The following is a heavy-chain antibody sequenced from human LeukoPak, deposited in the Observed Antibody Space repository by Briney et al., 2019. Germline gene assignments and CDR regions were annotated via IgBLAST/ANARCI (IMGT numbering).Heavy chain of an antibody. CDR3: ARYYYDMDV. J-gene: IGHJ6*02. CDR2: IYTSGST. Sequence: PSETLSLTCTVSGGSISSGSYYWSWIRQPSGKGLEWIGRIYTSGSTNYNPSLKSRVTISVDTSKNQFSLKLSSVTAADTAVYYCARYYYDMDVWGQGTTVTVSS. CDR1: GGSISSGSYY. V-gene: IGHV4-61*02.